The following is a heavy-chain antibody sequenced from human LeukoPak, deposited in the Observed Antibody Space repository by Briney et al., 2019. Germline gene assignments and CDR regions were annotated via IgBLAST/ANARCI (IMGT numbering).Heavy chain of an antibody. V-gene: IGHV4-39*07. D-gene: IGHD5-18*01. CDR3: ARDYQGGYGDKAVDY. Sequence: SETLSLTCTVSGGSISSNTYYWGWIRQPPGKGLEWIGSIYYSGSTYYNPSLKSRVTISVDTSKNQFSLKLSSVTAADTAVYYCARDYQGGYGDKAVDYWGQGTLVTVSS. CDR2: IYYSGST. CDR1: GGSISSNTYY. J-gene: IGHJ4*02.